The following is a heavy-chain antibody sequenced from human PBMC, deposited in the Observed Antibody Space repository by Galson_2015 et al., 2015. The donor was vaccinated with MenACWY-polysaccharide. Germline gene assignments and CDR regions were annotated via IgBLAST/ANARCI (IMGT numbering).Heavy chain of an antibody. CDR3: ARVRYSTGKYQFDY. CDR2: IGGSGSNA. Sequence: SLRLSCAASGFTFSNYAMSWVRQAPGKGLEWVSTIGGSGSNAHYADSVKGRFTISRDNSKNTLSLQMNSLRAEDTAVYYCARVRYSTGKYQFDYWGQGTLVAVS. D-gene: IGHD2-2*01. CDR1: GFTFSNYA. V-gene: IGHV3-23*01. J-gene: IGHJ4*02.